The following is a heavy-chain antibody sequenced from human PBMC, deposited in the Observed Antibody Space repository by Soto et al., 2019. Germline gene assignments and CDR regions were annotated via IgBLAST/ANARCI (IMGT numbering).Heavy chain of an antibody. CDR2: IFPADSDT. CDR1: AYSFW. Sequence: GESLKISCQASAYSFWIGSFRQKPGKGLEWMGIIFPADSDTKYSPSFQGQVTISVDQSITAAYLQWSRLKASDTAVYYCAAYNGIYVDYWGQ. V-gene: IGHV5-51*01. CDR3: AAYNGIYVDY. D-gene: IGHD1-26*01. J-gene: IGHJ4*02.